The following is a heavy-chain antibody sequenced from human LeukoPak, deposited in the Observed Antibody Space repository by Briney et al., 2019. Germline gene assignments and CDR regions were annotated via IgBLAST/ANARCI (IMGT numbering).Heavy chain of an antibody. CDR2: IYYSGST. V-gene: IGHV4-59*12. CDR3: ARREDITIFGVVIIWKY. CDR1: GGSIRSYY. Sequence: SETLSLTCTVSGGSIRSYYWSWIRQPPGKGLEWIGYIYYSGSTNYNPSLKSRVTISVDKSKNQFSLKLSSVTAADTAVYYCARREDITIFGVVIIWKYWGQGTLVTVSS. D-gene: IGHD3-3*01. J-gene: IGHJ4*02.